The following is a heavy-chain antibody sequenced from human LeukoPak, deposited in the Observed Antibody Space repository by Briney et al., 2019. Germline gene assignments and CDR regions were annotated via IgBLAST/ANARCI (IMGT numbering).Heavy chain of an antibody. CDR1: GFTFSSYG. V-gene: IGHV3-30*02. J-gene: IGHJ4*02. Sequence: GGSLRLSCAASGFTFSSYGMHWVRQAPGKGLEWVAVIGYDGRNKYYADSVKGRFTISRDNSKNTLYLQMSSLRAEDTAVYYCVKGERGYDILTGYYTLDYWGQGTLVTVSS. D-gene: IGHD3-9*01. CDR2: IGYDGRNK. CDR3: VKGERGYDILTGYYTLDY.